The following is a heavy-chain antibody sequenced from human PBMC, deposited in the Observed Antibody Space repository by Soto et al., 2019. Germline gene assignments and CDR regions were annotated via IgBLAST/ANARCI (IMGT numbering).Heavy chain of an antibody. Sequence: GESLKISCKGSGYSFTSYWIGWVRQMPGKGLEWMGIIYPGDSDTSYSPSFQGQVTISADKSISTAYLQWSSLKASDTAMYYCAILSEMVTKGGYYYYYGMDVWGQGTTVTVSS. J-gene: IGHJ6*02. V-gene: IGHV5-51*01. CDR3: AILSEMVTKGGYYYYYGMDV. CDR2: IYPGDSDT. D-gene: IGHD2-21*02. CDR1: GYSFTSYW.